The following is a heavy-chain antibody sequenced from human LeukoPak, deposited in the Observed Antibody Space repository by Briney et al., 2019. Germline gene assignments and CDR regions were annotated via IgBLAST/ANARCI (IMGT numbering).Heavy chain of an antibody. CDR1: GSTFSRYW. D-gene: IGHD3-10*01. CDR2: VKSDGSDT. Sequence: GGSPRLSCAAPGSTFSRYWMHWVRQAPGKGLVWVSRVKSDGSDTIYADSVKGRFTISRDNAKNTLYLQMDSLRAEDTAVYYCTTGIGNYYYYWGQGTLVTVAS. J-gene: IGHJ4*02. V-gene: IGHV3-74*01. CDR3: TTGIGNYYYY.